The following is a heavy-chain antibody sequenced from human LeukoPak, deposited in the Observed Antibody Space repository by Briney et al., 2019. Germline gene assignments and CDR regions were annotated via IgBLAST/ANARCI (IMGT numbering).Heavy chain of an antibody. V-gene: IGHV1-8*01. CDR3: ASRNSGSYWYYYYGMDV. D-gene: IGHD1-26*01. Sequence: GASVKVSCKASGYTFTSYDINWVRQATGQGLEWMGWMNPNSGNTGYAQKFQGRVTMTRNTSISTAYMELSSLRSEDTAVYYCASRNSGSYWYYYYGMDVWGQGTTVTVSS. J-gene: IGHJ6*02. CDR1: GYTFTSYD. CDR2: MNPNSGNT.